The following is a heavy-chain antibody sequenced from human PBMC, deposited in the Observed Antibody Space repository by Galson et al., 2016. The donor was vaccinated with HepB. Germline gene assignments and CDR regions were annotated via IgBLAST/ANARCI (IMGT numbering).Heavy chain of an antibody. CDR2: ISAYNGNT. CDR3: ARDRPYDFWSGYGHYYYGMDV. D-gene: IGHD3-3*01. Sequence: SVKVSCKASGYTFTSHGITWVRQAPGQGLEWVGWISAYNGNTNYAQKLQDRVTMTTDTPTSTAYMELSSLRSDDTAIYYCARDRPYDFWSGYGHYYYGMDVWGQGTAVTASS. CDR1: GYTFTSHG. J-gene: IGHJ6*02. V-gene: IGHV1-18*01.